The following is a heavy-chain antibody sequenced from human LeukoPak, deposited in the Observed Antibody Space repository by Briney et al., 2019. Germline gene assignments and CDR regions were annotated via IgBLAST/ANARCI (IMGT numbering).Heavy chain of an antibody. V-gene: IGHV1-2*02. D-gene: IGHD6-6*01. CDR2: INPNSGGT. J-gene: IGHJ4*02. Sequence: GASVKVSCKASGYTFTGYYMHWVRQAPGQGLEWMGWINPNSGGTNYAQKFQGRVTMTRDTSISTAYMELSRLRSDDTAVYYCAREYSSSGGRFDYWGQGTLSPSPQ. CDR1: GYTFTGYY. CDR3: AREYSSSGGRFDY.